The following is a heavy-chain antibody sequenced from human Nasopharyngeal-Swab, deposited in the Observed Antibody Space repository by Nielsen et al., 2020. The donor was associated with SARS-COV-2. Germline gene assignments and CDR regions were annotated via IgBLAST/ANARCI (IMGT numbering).Heavy chain of an antibody. CDR2: IYYSGST. D-gene: IGHD3-22*01. CDR3: ARLRNYDSSGYSTYYFDY. V-gene: IGHV4-61*07. J-gene: IGHJ4*02. Sequence: WIHQPPGKGLEWIGYIYYSGSTNYNPSLKSRVTISVDTSKNQFSLKLSSVTAADTAVYYCARLRNYDSSGYSTYYFDYWGQGTLVTVSP.